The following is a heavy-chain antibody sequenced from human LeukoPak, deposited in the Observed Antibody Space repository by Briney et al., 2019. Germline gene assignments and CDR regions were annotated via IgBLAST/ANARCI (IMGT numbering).Heavy chain of an antibody. J-gene: IGHJ4*02. V-gene: IGHV3-30*02. Sequence: GGSLRLSCAASGFTFRDYGMHWVRRAPGKGLEWVAFIRYDGTNKYYPDSVRGRFTISRDNSKNTLYVQMNSLRPEDTAVYYCAKGKDYSVDYWGQGTLVTVSS. CDR2: IRYDGTNK. CDR3: AKGKDYSVDY. D-gene: IGHD3-10*01. CDR1: GFTFRDYG.